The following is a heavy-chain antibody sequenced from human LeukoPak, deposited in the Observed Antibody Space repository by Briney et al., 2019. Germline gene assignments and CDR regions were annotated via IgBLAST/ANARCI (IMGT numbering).Heavy chain of an antibody. V-gene: IGHV3-73*01. Sequence: GGSLRLSCAASGFTFSGSAMHWVRQASGKGLEWVGRIRSKANNYATAYAASVKGRFTISRDDSKNTAYLQMNSLNTEDTAVYYCIRANMVDAFDIWGQGTMVTVSS. CDR3: IRANMVDAFDI. CDR2: IRSKANNYAT. J-gene: IGHJ3*02. CDR1: GFTFSGSA. D-gene: IGHD3-10*01.